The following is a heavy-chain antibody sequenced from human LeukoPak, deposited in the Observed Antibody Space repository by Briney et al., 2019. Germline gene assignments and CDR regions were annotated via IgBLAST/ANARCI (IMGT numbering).Heavy chain of an antibody. Sequence: PGGSLRLSCATSGFTFSSYDMNWVRQAPGKGLEGVSYVSSSGSSIFHADSVKGRFTVSRDNAKNSLYLQMNSLRAEDTAVYYCARRRDTARYYGMDVWGKGTTVTVSS. CDR3: ARRRDTARYYGMDV. V-gene: IGHV3-48*03. CDR2: VSSSGSSI. J-gene: IGHJ6*04. D-gene: IGHD5-18*01. CDR1: GFTFSSYD.